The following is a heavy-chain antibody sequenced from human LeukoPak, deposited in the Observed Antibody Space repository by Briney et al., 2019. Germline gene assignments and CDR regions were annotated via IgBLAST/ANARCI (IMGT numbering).Heavy chain of an antibody. J-gene: IGHJ3*02. CDR2: IIPIFGTA. V-gene: IGHV1-69*06. D-gene: IGHD5-24*01. CDR1: GGTFSSYA. CDR3: AREGDGYNYDGDTPDAFDI. Sequence: GASVTVSCKASGGTFSSYAISWVRQAPGQGLEWMGGIIPIFGTANYAQKFQGRVTITADKSTSTAYMELSSLRSEDTAVYYCAREGDGYNYDGDTPDAFDIWGQGTMVTVSS.